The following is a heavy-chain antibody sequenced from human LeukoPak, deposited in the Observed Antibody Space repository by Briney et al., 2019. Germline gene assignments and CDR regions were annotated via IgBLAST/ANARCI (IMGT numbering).Heavy chain of an antibody. CDR3: ARDRDYSNTERGFDY. D-gene: IGHD4-11*01. Sequence: ASVKVSCKTSGYTFTDYYIHWVRQAPGQGLEWMGWINPNSGETNSAQKFQGRVTMTGDTSISTAYMELRRVASDDTAVYYCARDRDYSNTERGFDYWGQGTLVTVSS. CDR1: GYTFTDYY. V-gene: IGHV1-2*02. J-gene: IGHJ4*02. CDR2: INPNSGET.